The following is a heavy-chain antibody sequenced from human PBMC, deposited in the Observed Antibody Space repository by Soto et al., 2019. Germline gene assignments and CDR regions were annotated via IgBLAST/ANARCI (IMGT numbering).Heavy chain of an antibody. Sequence: PSETLSLTCSVSGGSISSSSYYWSWIRQPPGKGLEWIGYNYYTGSPYYNPSLMSRVTMSLDTSKHQFSLRVTSVTAADTAVYYCSFYSSTATNGYKRHFWGQGILVSVS. D-gene: IGHD2-2*01. V-gene: IGHV4-30-4*03. CDR2: NYYTGSP. CDR3: SFYSSTATNGYKRHF. J-gene: IGHJ4*02. CDR1: GGSISSSSYY.